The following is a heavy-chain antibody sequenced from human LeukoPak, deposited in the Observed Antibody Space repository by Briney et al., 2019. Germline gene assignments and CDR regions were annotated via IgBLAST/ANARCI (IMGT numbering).Heavy chain of an antibody. J-gene: IGHJ4*02. CDR2: INPTGGST. CDR1: GYTFTNYY. V-gene: IGHV1-46*01. D-gene: IGHD1-26*01. CDR3: ARVSGKWGWELDY. Sequence: GASVKVSCKASGYTFTNYYIFWVRQAPGQGLEWMGIINPTGGSTTYPQKFQGRVTMTRDTSTSTVYMELSSLRSEDTAVYYCARVSGKWGWELDYWGQGTLVTVSS.